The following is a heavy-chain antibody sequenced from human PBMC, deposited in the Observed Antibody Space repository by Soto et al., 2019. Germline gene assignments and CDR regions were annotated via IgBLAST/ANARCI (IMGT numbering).Heavy chain of an antibody. CDR1: GDSVSSNSAA. CDR3: ARGPDYSSGWLPPDIYNWFDP. V-gene: IGHV6-1*01. Sequence: SQTLSLTCAISGDSVSSNSAAWNWIRQSPSRGLEWLGRTYYRSKWYNDYAVSVKSRITINPDTSKNQFSLQLNSVTPEDTAVYYCARGPDYSSGWLPPDIYNWFDPWGQGTLVTVS. D-gene: IGHD6-19*01. CDR2: TYYRSKWYN. J-gene: IGHJ5*02.